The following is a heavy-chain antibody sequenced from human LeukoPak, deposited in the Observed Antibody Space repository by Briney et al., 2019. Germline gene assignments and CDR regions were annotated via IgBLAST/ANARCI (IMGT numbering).Heavy chain of an antibody. V-gene: IGHV6-1*01. CDR1: GDSVSSDSDS. CDR2: TYYRSKWYN. J-gene: IGHJ4*02. Sequence: SQTLSLTCAISGDSVSSDSDSWNWIRQSPSRGLEWLGRTYYRSKWYNDYAVSVKSRITVNPDTSRNQFSLQLNSVTPEDAAVYYCARGWNGYLGQWGQGTPVTVSS. CDR3: ARGWNGYLGQ. D-gene: IGHD1-1*01.